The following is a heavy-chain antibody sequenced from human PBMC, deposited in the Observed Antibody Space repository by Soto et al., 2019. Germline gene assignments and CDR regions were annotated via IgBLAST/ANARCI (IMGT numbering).Heavy chain of an antibody. D-gene: IGHD3-22*01. CDR1: GGSISSYY. Sequence: SETLSLTCTVSGGSISSYYWSWIRQPPGKGLEWIGYIYYSGSTNYNPSLKSRVTISVDTSKNQFSLKLSSVTAADTAVYYCAREKYDSGGYYYYFDYWGQGTLVTV. V-gene: IGHV4-59*01. J-gene: IGHJ4*02. CDR2: IYYSGST. CDR3: AREKYDSGGYYYYFDY.